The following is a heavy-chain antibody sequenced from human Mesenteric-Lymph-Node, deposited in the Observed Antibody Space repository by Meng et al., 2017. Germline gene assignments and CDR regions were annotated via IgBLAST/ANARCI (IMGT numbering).Heavy chain of an antibody. D-gene: IGHD3-3*02. CDR1: GGSITSTSSY. J-gene: IGHJ4*02. CDR3: VISSHN. Sequence: QVRPQESGPGLVKPSQTLSLTCTVSGGSITSTSSYWGWVRQPPGKGLEWIGSIYYRGSTNYNPSLKSRISMSVDMSKNQFSLKVNSVTAADTAIYYCVISSHNWGQGTLVTVSS. CDR2: IYYRGST. V-gene: IGHV4-39*07.